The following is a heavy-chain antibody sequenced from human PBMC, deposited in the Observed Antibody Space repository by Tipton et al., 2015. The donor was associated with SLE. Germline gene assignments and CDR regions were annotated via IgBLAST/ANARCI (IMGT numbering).Heavy chain of an antibody. D-gene: IGHD1-26*01. Sequence: TLSLTCSVSGGSISSGGYYWTWIRQHPGKGLEWIGYIYYSGSTYYNPSLKSRVTISVDTSKNQFSLKLSSVTAADTAVYYCARRGAGGGRGAFDIWGQGTMVTVSS. J-gene: IGHJ3*02. CDR1: GGSISSGGYY. CDR2: IYYSGST. V-gene: IGHV4-31*03. CDR3: ARRGAGGGRGAFDI.